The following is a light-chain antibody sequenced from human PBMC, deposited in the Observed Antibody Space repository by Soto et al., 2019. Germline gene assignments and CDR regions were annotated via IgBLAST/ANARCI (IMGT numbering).Light chain of an antibody. CDR2: DAS. V-gene: IGKV1-39*01. CDR1: QTINTY. J-gene: IGKJ5*01. Sequence: DIQMTQSPSSLSASVGDRVTITCRARQTINTYLNWYQQTPGTAPKLLIYDASSLQSGVPSRFSGSGSGTDFTLTISSLQPEDFATYYCQQSYSTPPITFGQGTRLEIK. CDR3: QQSYSTPPIT.